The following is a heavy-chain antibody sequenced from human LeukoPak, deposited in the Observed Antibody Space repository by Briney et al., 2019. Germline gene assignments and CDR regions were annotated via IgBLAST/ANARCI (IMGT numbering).Heavy chain of an antibody. CDR3: ARARAAAPQYPNFDY. J-gene: IGHJ4*02. Sequence: GGSLSLSWAAFGFTFISYSMNGFGQPPGKGVEGFYPISSRSGYIYYADSVKGRFNISRDNAKNSLYLQMNSLRAEDTAVYYCARARAAAPQYPNFDYWGQGTLVTVSS. D-gene: IGHD6-13*01. CDR1: GFTFISYS. CDR2: ISSRSGYI. V-gene: IGHV3-21*01.